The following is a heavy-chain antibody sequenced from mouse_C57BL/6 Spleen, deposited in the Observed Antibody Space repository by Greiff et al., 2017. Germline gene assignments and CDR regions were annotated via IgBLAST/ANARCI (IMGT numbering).Heavy chain of an antibody. CDR1: GYTFTSYW. J-gene: IGHJ3*01. V-gene: IGHV1-69*01. CDR3: ARSYDYDEGWFAD. Sequence: VQLQQPGAELVMPGASVKLSCKASGYTFTSYWMHWVKQRPGQGLEWIGEIDPSDSYTNYNQKFKGKSTLTVDKSSSTAYMQLSSLTSEDSAVYYCARSYDYDEGWFADWGQGTLVTVSA. CDR2: IDPSDSYT. D-gene: IGHD2-4*01.